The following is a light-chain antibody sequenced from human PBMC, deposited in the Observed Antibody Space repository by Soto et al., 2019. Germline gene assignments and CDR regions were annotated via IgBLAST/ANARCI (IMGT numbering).Light chain of an antibody. CDR3: ETWDSNTHTV. CDR1: SGHSSYI. Sequence: QPVLTQSSSASASLGSSVKLTCTLSSGHSSYIIAWHQQQPGKAPRYLMKLEGSGSYNKGSGVPDRFSGSSSGTDRYLTISNLQFEHEADYSCETWDSNTHTVFGGGTKLTVL. CDR2: LEGSGSY. J-gene: IGLJ3*02. V-gene: IGLV4-60*02.